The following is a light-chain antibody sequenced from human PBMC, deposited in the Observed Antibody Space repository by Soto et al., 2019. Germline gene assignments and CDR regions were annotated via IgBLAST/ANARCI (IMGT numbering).Light chain of an antibody. CDR2: AAS. Sequence: DIQMTQSPSSLSASVGDRVTISCRASQGIANSLAWYQQKPWKVPELLIYAASTLHSGVPSRFSGSGSGTDFTLTISSLQPEDVASYYCQKYSRAPWTFGQGTKVEIK. V-gene: IGKV1-27*01. J-gene: IGKJ1*01. CDR1: QGIANS. CDR3: QKYSRAPWT.